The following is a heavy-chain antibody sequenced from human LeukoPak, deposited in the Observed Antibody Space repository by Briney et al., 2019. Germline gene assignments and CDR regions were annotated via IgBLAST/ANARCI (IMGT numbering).Heavy chain of an antibody. CDR1: GFTFSSYA. V-gene: IGHV3-23*01. J-gene: IGHJ3*01. Sequence: TAGSLRLSCAASGFTFSSYAMTWVRQAPGKGLEWVSAFSATDGSAQYAESVEGRFTISRDNSKNSLFLQMNSLGAEDTAVYYCARAKIAAAGTGAFDVWGQGTMVTVSS. CDR3: ARAKIAAAGTGAFDV. CDR2: FSATDGSA. D-gene: IGHD6-13*01.